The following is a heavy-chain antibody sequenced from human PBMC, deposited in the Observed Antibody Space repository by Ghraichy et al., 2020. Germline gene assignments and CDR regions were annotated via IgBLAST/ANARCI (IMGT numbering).Heavy chain of an antibody. CDR2: IKQDGSEK. V-gene: IGHV3-7*01. D-gene: IGHD6-19*01. Sequence: LSLTCAASGFTFGSDWMTRVRQAPGKGLEWVGNIKQDGSEKYYVGSVKGRFSISRDNAKNSLYLQMNSLRDEDTAVYYCARAVHREGPYLDYWGQGTLVTVSS. J-gene: IGHJ4*02. CDR3: ARAVHREGPYLDY. CDR1: GFTFGSDW.